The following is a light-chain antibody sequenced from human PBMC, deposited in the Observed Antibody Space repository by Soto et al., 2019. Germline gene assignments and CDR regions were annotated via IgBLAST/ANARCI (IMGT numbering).Light chain of an antibody. CDR3: FSYAGSLYV. CDR1: SSDVGGYNY. Sequence: QSALTQPRSVSGSPGQSVTISCTGTSSDVGGYNYVSWYQQHPGKAPKLMIYDVSKRPSGVPDRFSGSKSGNTASLTISGLQAEDEADYYCFSYAGSLYVFGTGTKLIVL. J-gene: IGLJ1*01. V-gene: IGLV2-11*01. CDR2: DVS.